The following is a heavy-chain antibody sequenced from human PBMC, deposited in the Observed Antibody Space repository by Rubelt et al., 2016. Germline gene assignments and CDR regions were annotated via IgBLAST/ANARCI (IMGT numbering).Heavy chain of an antibody. CDR2: ISYSGGT. V-gene: IGHV4-39*07. CDR3: ARVNRYYFDY. Sequence: QLQLQESGPGLVKPSETLSLTCTVSGGSISSSSYFWGWIRQPPGKGPEWIGSISYSGGTYYNPSLKSRVTMSGDTSKNQFSLKLTSVTAADTAVYYCARVNRYYFDYWGQGTLVTVSS. CDR1: GGSISSSSYF. J-gene: IGHJ4*02.